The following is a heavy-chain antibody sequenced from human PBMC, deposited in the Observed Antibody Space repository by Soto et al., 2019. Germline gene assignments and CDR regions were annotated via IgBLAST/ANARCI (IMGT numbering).Heavy chain of an antibody. CDR1: GFTFSSYA. Sequence: PGGSLRLSCAASGFTFSSYAMHWVRQAPGKGLEWVAVISYDGSNKYYADSVKGRFTISRDNSKNTLYLQMNSLRAEDTAVYFCAKAWMDNARQRYFDHWGQGTLVTVSS. D-gene: IGHD5-12*01. J-gene: IGHJ4*02. V-gene: IGHV3-30-3*01. CDR3: AKAWMDNARQRYFDH. CDR2: ISYDGSNK.